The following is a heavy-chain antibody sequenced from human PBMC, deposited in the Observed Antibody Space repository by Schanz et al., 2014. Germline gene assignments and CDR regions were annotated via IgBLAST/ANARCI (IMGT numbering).Heavy chain of an antibody. D-gene: IGHD5-12*01. CDR2: ISAQTGDT. Sequence: QVQLVQSGAEVKKPGASVKVSCKASGYTFTSYGISWVRQAPGQGLEWMGWISAQTGDTRYAQKMQGRVTITADKSTSTAYMELTSLRSEDTAVYYCARAFGGYDPAGALDYWGQGTLVTVSS. CDR3: ARAFGGYDPAGALDY. CDR1: GYTFTSYG. V-gene: IGHV1-18*01. J-gene: IGHJ4*02.